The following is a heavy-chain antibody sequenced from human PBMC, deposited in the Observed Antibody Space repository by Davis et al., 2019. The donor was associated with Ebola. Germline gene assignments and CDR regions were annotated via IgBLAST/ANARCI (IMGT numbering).Heavy chain of an antibody. CDR2: ISYEGGSK. CDR1: GFTFSSYA. J-gene: IGHJ5*02. V-gene: IGHV3-30*04. Sequence: GESLKISCVGSGFTFSSYAMHWVRQAPGKGLEWVAVISYEGGSKDYADSVKGRFTISRDDSKNTLYLQMNSLRDEDTAVYYCARGGLHLMTTAWGQGTLVTVSS. D-gene: IGHD4-11*01. CDR3: ARGGLHLMTTA.